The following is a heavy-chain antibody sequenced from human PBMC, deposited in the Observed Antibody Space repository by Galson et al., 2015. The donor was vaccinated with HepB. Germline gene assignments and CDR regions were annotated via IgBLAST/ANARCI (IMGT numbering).Heavy chain of an antibody. Sequence: SVKVSCKASGGTFSNYAISWVRQAPGQGLEWMGGIVPIFNTPSYAQKFQGRVTITADDSTSTAYMELSSLRSEDTAVYYCAREKATGTPYFLDYWGQGTLVTVSS. J-gene: IGHJ4*02. CDR1: GGTFSNYA. D-gene: IGHD1-7*01. V-gene: IGHV1-69*13. CDR2: IVPIFNTP. CDR3: AREKATGTPYFLDY.